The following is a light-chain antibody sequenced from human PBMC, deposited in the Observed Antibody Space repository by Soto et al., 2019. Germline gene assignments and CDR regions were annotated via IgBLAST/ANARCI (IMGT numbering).Light chain of an antibody. CDR3: QHYGTSPPWT. CDR2: GTS. J-gene: IGKJ1*01. Sequence: EMVLTQSPGTLSLSPGERATLSCRASQIFSSSYLAWYQQKPGQTPRLLIYGTSSRATGIPDRFSGSGSGTDFTLPISRVEPEDFAVYYCQHYGTSPPWTFGQGTKVEIK. CDR1: QIFSSSY. V-gene: IGKV3-20*01.